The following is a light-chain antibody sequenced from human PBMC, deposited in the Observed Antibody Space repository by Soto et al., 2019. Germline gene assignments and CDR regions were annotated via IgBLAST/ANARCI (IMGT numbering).Light chain of an antibody. CDR3: QQFSSYPLT. CDR2: GAS. CDR1: ESVSSGY. V-gene: IGKV3-20*01. J-gene: IGKJ4*01. Sequence: EIVLTQSPGTLSLSPGARAPLSCRASESVSSGYLAWYQQKPGQAPRLLIYGASNRATGIPDRFSGSGSGTDFTLTISRLEPEDFAVYYCQQFSSYPLTFGGGTKVDIK.